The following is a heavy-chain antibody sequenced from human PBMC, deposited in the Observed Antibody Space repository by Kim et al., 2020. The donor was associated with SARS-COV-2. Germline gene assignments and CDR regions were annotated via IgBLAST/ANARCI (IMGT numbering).Heavy chain of an antibody. Sequence: GGSLRLSCEASGFTFSNYWMNWVRQAPGKGLEWVANIKQDGSEKYYVDSVKGRFTISRDNAKNSLYLQMNSLRAEDTAVYYCARGLYSRGYWGQGTLVTVSS. J-gene: IGHJ4*02. V-gene: IGHV3-7*01. CDR2: IKQDGSEK. CDR1: GFTFSNYW. CDR3: ARGLYSRGY. D-gene: IGHD6-13*01.